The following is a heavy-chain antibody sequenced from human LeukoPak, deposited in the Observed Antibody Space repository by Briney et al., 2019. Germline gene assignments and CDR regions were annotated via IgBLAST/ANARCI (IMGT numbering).Heavy chain of an antibody. CDR3: ARIGDPYYMDV. CDR2: MNPDSGNT. J-gene: IGHJ6*03. Sequence: ASVKVYCKASGYTFTSYDINWVRQATGQGLEWMGWMNPDSGNTGYAQKFQGRVTMTRNTSISTAYMELSSLRSEDTAVYYCARIGDPYYMDVWGKGTTVTVSS. D-gene: IGHD3-10*01. V-gene: IGHV1-8*01. CDR1: GYTFTSYD.